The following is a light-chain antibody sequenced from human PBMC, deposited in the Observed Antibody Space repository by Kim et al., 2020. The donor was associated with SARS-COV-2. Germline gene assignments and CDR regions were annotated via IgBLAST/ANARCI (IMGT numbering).Light chain of an antibody. CDR2: KVS. Sequence: GQSVTIACTGTSSDIGGYNHVSWYKQHQGKAPKIIVYKVSPRPSGVPDRFSGSKSGNTASLTVSGLQAEDEADYYCSSYGGSNNWVFGGGTQLTVL. CDR1: SSDIGGYNH. V-gene: IGLV2-8*01. CDR3: SSYGGSNNWV. J-gene: IGLJ7*01.